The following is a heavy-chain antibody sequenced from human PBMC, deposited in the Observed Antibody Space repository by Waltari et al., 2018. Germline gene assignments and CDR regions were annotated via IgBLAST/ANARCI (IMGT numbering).Heavy chain of an antibody. J-gene: IGHJ1*01. CDR3: ARSDRAAEYFQH. Sequence: EVQLVESGGGLVKPGGSLRLSCAASGFTFSSYSMNWVRQAPGKGLEWVSSISSSSSDIDYADSVKGRFTSARDNAKNALYLQMNSLRAEDTAGYYWARSDRAAEYFQHWGQGTLVTVAS. CDR1: GFTFSSYS. V-gene: IGHV3-21*01. D-gene: IGHD2-21*02. CDR2: ISSSSSDI.